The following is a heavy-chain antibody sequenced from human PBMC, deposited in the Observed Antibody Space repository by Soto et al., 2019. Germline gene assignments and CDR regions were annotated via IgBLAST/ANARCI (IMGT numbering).Heavy chain of an antibody. CDR1: GFTFSTSW. J-gene: IGHJ4*02. D-gene: IGHD3-10*01. CDR2: INGAGSEE. CDR3: AAGFPADY. Sequence: EVQLVESGGVLVQPGGSLRVSCAASGFTFSTSWMNWVRQAPGKGLEWVANINGAGSEEYYVDSVRGRFTISRDNVKNSLFLQMNSLRAENTAVYYCAAGFPADYWGQGALVTVSS. V-gene: IGHV3-7*01.